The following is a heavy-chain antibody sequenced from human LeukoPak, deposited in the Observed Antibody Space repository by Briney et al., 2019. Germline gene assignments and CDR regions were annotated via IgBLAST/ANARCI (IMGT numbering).Heavy chain of an antibody. J-gene: IGHJ4*02. V-gene: IGHV1-18*01. CDR2: ISAYNGNT. D-gene: IGHD6-13*01. Sequence: GASVKVSCKASGYTFTSYGISWVRQAPGQGLEWMGWISAYNGNTNYAQELQGRVTMTTDTSTSTAYMELRSLRSDDTAVYYCARVRSSWYSGPFDYWGQGTLVTVSS. CDR1: GYTFTSYG. CDR3: ARVRSSWYSGPFDY.